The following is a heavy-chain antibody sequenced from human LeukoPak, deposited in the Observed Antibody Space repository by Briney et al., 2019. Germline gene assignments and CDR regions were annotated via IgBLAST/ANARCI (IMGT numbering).Heavy chain of an antibody. V-gene: IGHV4-39*07. D-gene: IGHD3-22*01. J-gene: IGHJ3*01. CDR1: GGPVNSNSHY. CDR2: VYYSGNS. Sequence: SETLSLTCSVSGGPVNSNSHYWGWIRQSPGKELEWLGSVYYSGNSHYNPSLESRSSLSVDTSNNQFSLSLTSVTAADTAVYFCARELRYDNSDSGAFWGQGTVVTVSS. CDR3: ARELRYDNSDSGAF.